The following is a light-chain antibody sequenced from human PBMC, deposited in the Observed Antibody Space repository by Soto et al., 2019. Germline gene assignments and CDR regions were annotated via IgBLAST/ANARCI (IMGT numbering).Light chain of an antibody. V-gene: IGKV1-39*01. CDR3: QKSYSTPGK. J-gene: IGKJ1*01. CDR2: AAS. CDR1: QSISSY. Sequence: DIHMTQSPSTLSASVGYRVTITCRARQSISSYLNWYQQKPGKAPKLLIYAASSLQSGVPSRFSGSGSGTDFTLTISSLQPEDFATYYCQKSYSTPGKFGQVTKVAIK.